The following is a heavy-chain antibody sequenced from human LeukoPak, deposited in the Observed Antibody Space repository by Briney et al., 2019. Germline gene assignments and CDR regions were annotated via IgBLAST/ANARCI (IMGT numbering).Heavy chain of an antibody. V-gene: IGHV4-59*01. CDR1: GGSISSYY. J-gene: IGHJ4*02. Sequence: PSETLSLTCTVSGGSISSYYWSWIRQPPGKGLEWIGYLSYSGSTNYNPSLKSRVTVSVDTSKNQFSLKLSSVTAADTAVYHCARGPLDSGYTYFDYWGQGTLVTVSS. D-gene: IGHD5-12*01. CDR3: ARGPLDSGYTYFDY. CDR2: LSYSGST.